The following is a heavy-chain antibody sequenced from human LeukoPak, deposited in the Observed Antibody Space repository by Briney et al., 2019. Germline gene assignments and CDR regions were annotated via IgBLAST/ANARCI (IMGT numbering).Heavy chain of an antibody. CDR1: GFTFSSYA. Sequence: PGGSLRLSCAASGFTFSSYAMSWVRHAPGKGLVWVSRVNSDGSSTNYADSVKGRFTISRDNTKNTLYLQMNSLRAEDTAVYYCVRDRVPDANDAFDIWGQGTLVTVSS. V-gene: IGHV3-74*01. D-gene: IGHD2-8*01. J-gene: IGHJ3*02. CDR3: VRDRVPDANDAFDI. CDR2: VNSDGSST.